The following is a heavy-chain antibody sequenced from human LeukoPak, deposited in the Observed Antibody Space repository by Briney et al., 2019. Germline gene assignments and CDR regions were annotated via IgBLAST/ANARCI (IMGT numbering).Heavy chain of an antibody. CDR2: IYYSGST. J-gene: IGHJ4*02. CDR3: ARGSYYFDY. CDR1: GGSISSYY. V-gene: IGHV4-59*01. Sequence: SETLSLTCTVSGGSISSYYWSWIRQPPGKGLEWIGYIYYSGSTNYNPSLESRVTISVDTSKNQFSLKLRSVSAADTAVYYCARGSYYFDYWGQGTLVTVSS. D-gene: IGHD6-6*01.